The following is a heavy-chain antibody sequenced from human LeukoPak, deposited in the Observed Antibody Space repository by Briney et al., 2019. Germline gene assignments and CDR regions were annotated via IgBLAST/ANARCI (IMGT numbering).Heavy chain of an antibody. J-gene: IGHJ4*02. CDR2: INHSGST. V-gene: IGHV4-34*01. CDR1: AGSFSGYY. D-gene: IGHD3-10*01. Sequence: PSETLSLTCAVYAGSFSGYYWTWIRQPPGKGLERIGEINHSGSTNYNPSLKSRVTISVDTSKNHFSLKLSSVTAGDTAVYYCARRYGSGSYYPYYFDYWGQGTLVTVSS. CDR3: ARRYGSGSYYPYYFDY.